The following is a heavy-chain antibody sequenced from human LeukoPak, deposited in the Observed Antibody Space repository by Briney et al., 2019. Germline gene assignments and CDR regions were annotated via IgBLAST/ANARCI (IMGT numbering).Heavy chain of an antibody. V-gene: IGHV3-30*04. CDR3: TTTAIIKWLRPLDY. D-gene: IGHD5-12*01. CDR1: GFTFRSYA. J-gene: IGHJ4*02. Sequence: PGGSLRLSCAASGFTFRSYAMHWVRQAPGKGLEWVAVISYDGSNKYYIDSVKGRFTISRDNSKNTLYLQMNSLKTEDTAVYYCTTTAIIKWLRPLDYWGQGTLVTVSS. CDR2: ISYDGSNK.